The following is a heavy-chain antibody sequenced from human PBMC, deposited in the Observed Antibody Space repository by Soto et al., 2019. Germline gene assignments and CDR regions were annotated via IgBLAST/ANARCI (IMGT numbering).Heavy chain of an antibody. D-gene: IGHD6-19*01. V-gene: IGHV3-21*01. CDR1: EFTFSSYS. Sequence: EVQLVESGGGLVKPGGSLRLSCAASEFTFSSYSMNWVRQAPGKGLEWVSSITSSSSYIYYADSVKGRFTISRDNAKNSLYLQMNSLRAEDTAVYYCASEQWAGGMDVWGQGTTVTVSS. J-gene: IGHJ6*02. CDR2: ITSSSSYI. CDR3: ASEQWAGGMDV.